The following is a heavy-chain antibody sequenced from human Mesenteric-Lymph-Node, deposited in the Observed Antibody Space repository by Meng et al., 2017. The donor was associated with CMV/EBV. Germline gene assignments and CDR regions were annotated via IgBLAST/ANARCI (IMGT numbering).Heavy chain of an antibody. Sequence: GSLRLSCTVSGGSISSYYWSWIRQPPGKGLEWIGYIYYSGSTNYNPSLKSRVTISVDTSKNQFSLKLSSVTAADTAVYYCARGPRGAMVAVDYWGQGTLVTVSS. CDR2: IYYSGST. J-gene: IGHJ4*02. V-gene: IGHV4-59*01. CDR3: ARGPRGAMVAVDY. D-gene: IGHD5-18*01. CDR1: GGSISSYY.